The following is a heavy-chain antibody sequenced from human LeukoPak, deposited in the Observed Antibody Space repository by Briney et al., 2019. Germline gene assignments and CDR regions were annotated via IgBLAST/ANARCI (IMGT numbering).Heavy chain of an antibody. V-gene: IGHV3-53*01. J-gene: IGHJ4*02. CDR2: IYSGGST. D-gene: IGHD5-18*01. CDR1: GFTVSSNY. Sequence: PGGSLRPSCAASGFTVSSNYMSWVRQAPGKGLEWVSVIYSGGSTYYADSVKGRFTISRDNSKNTLYLQMNSLRAEDTAVYYCARQLWLPGGFDYWGQGTLVTVSS. CDR3: ARQLWLPGGFDY.